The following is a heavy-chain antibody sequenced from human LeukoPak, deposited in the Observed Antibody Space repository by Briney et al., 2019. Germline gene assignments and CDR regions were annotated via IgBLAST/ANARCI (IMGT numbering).Heavy chain of an antibody. J-gene: IGHJ3*02. CDR1: GFAFSSYW. V-gene: IGHV3-23*01. Sequence: GGSLRLSCAASGFAFSSYWMSWVRQAPGKGLEWVSATSGSGGSTYYADSVKGRFTISRDNSKNTLYLQMNSLRAEDTAVYYCASPMGATDAFDIWGQGTMVTVSS. CDR2: TSGSGGST. D-gene: IGHD1-26*01. CDR3: ASPMGATDAFDI.